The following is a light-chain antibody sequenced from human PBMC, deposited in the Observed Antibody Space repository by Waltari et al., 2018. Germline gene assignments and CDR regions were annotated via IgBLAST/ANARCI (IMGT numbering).Light chain of an antibody. CDR3: CSYVGSNIYWV. CDR1: SSDFGGYTY. J-gene: IGLJ3*02. Sequence: QSALTQPRSVSASPGQSVTISCTGTSSDFGGYTYVSCYQQHPDKAPKLIIYDINKRPSGVPDRFSGSKSGNTASLTISGLQAEDEADYYCCSYVGSNIYWVFGGGTKLTVL. CDR2: DIN. V-gene: IGLV2-11*01.